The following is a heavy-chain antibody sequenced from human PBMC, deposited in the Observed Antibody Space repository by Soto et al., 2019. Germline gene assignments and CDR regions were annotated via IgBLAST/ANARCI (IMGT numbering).Heavy chain of an antibody. J-gene: IGHJ4*02. V-gene: IGHV4-34*01. CDR1: GGSFSGYY. CDR2: INHSGST. CDR3: ARWRGYSYVYDL. D-gene: IGHD5-18*01. Sequence: KTSETLSLTCAVYGGSFSGYYWSWIRQPPGKGLEWIGEINHSGSTNYNPSLKSRVTISVDTSKNQFSLKLSSVTAADTAVYYCARWRGYSYVYDLWGQGSLVTGSS.